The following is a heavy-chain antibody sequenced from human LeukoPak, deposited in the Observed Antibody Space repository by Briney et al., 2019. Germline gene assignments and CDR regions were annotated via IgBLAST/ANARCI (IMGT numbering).Heavy chain of an antibody. CDR2: ISYDGSNK. D-gene: IGHD3-10*01. CDR1: GFTFSSYG. J-gene: IGHJ4*02. V-gene: IGHV3-30*18. Sequence: GGSLRLSCAASGFTFSSYGMHWVRQAPGRGLEWVALISYDGSNKYYADSVKGRFTISRDDSKNTLYLQMNSLRAEDSAGYYCAKLPSYTSGSSVGYWGQGTLVTVSS. CDR3: AKLPSYTSGSSVGY.